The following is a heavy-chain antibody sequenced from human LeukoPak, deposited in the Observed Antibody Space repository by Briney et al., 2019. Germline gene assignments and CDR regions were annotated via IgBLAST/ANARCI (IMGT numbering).Heavy chain of an antibody. J-gene: IGHJ4*02. CDR1: GFTFNRYA. Sequence: GGSLSLSCAASGFTFNRYAMRWVSQAPGKGLEWVSAISDSGANTYYAVSVRGRFTISRDNLNSLRADDTAIYYCAKDAGRSDVYYFDYWGQGTLVTVSS. V-gene: IGHV3-23*01. CDR3: AKDAGRSDVYYFDY. D-gene: IGHD3-16*01. CDR2: ISDSGANT.